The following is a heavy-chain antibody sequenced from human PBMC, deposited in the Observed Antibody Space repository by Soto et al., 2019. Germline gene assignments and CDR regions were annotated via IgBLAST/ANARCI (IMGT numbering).Heavy chain of an antibody. Sequence: ASVKVSCKASGYTFTGYYMHWVRQAPGQGLEWMGWINPNSGGTNYAQKFQGRVTMTRDTSISTAYRELSGLRPDDTAVYYCARRKERSGPHYFDYWGQGSQVTVSS. V-gene: IGHV1-2*02. CDR1: GYTFTGYY. CDR3: ARRKERSGPHYFDY. D-gene: IGHD6-25*01. CDR2: INPNSGGT. J-gene: IGHJ4*02.